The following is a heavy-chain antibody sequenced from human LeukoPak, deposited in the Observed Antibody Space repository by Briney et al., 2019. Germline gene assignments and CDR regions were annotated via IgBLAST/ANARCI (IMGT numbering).Heavy chain of an antibody. V-gene: IGHV4-4*07. J-gene: IGHJ4*02. CDR1: GGSISSYY. CDR2: IHTSGST. CDR3: ARESRRTGDFDY. D-gene: IGHD7-27*01. Sequence: SETLSLTCTVSGGSISSYYWSWIRQPAGKGLEWIGRIHTSGSTNYNPSLKSRVTMSVDTSKNQFSLKLSSVTAADTAVYYCARESRRTGDFDYWGQGTLVTVSS.